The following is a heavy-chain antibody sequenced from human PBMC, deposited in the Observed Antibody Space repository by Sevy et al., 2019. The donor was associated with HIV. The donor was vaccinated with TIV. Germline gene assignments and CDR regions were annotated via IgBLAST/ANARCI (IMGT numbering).Heavy chain of an antibody. Sequence: ASVKVSCKASGYTFTDYYVHWVRQAPGRGLEWMGWINPKTGDTRYTDKFQGRVTMTRDTSISTAYMDLISLTSDDTAVYYCASYGYNTSFACWGRGTLVTVSS. D-gene: IGHD5-12*01. CDR1: GYTFTDYY. V-gene: IGHV1-2*02. CDR3: ASYGYNTSFAC. J-gene: IGHJ4*02. CDR2: INPKTGDT.